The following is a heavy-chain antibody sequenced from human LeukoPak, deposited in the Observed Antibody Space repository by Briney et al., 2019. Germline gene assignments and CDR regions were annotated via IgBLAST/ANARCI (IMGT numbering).Heavy chain of an antibody. CDR2: INPSVGGA. CDR3: ARVSGGSGYYRFDY. D-gene: IGHD3-22*01. CDR1: GYTFTSYY. Sequence: ASVTVSCKASGYTFTSYYIHWVRQAPGQGLEWMGIINPSVGGASYAQKFQGRVTMTRDTSASTVYMELSSLRSEDTAVYYCARVSGGSGYYRFDYWGQGTLVTVSS. J-gene: IGHJ4*02. V-gene: IGHV1-46*01.